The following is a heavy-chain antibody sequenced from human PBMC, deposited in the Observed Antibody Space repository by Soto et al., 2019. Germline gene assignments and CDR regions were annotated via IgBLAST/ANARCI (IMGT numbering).Heavy chain of an antibody. CDR1: GFTFSSYS. V-gene: IGHV3-48*01. CDR2: ISSSSSTI. CDR3: AVYAWGFDY. D-gene: IGHD3-16*01. Sequence: HLGGSLRLSGAASGFTFSSYSMNWVRQDPGTGLEWVSYISSSSSTIYYADSVKGRFTISRDNAKNSLYLQMNSLRAEDTAVYYCAVYAWGFDYWGQGTLVTVSS. J-gene: IGHJ4*02.